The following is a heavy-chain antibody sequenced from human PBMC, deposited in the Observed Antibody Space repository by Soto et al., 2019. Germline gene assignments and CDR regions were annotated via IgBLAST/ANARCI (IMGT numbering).Heavy chain of an antibody. CDR2: IIPIFGTA. J-gene: IGHJ5*02. V-gene: IGHV1-69*05. CDR3: AIGMKYYGSGSTNWYGP. D-gene: IGHD3-10*01. Sequence: VASVKVSCKASGVAFSSYASSWVRQAPGQGLEWMGGIIPIFGTANYAQKFQGRVSMTRNTSISTAYMELSSLRSEDTAVYYCAIGMKYYGSGSTNWYGPWGQGTLGTRSS. CDR1: GVAFSSYA.